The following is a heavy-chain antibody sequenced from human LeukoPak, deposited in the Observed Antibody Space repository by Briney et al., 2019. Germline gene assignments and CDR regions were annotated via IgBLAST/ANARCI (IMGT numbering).Heavy chain of an antibody. D-gene: IGHD2-8*01. Sequence: SETLSLTCTVSGGSISSYYWSWIRQPPGKGLEWIGCIYTSGSTNYNPFLESRVTISVDTSKNQFSLRLSSVTAADTAVYYCARLMGHGYYYYMDVWGKGTTVTVSS. CDR1: GGSISSYY. J-gene: IGHJ6*03. CDR3: ARLMGHGYYYYMDV. V-gene: IGHV4-4*09. CDR2: IYTSGST.